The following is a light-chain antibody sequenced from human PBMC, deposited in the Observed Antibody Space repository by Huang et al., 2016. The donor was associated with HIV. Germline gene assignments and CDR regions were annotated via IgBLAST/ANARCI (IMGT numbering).Light chain of an antibody. J-gene: IGKJ1*01. CDR3: QHYGPTPSWT. CDR2: AAS. CDR1: EGIRSYY. V-gene: IGKV3-20*01. Sequence: EIVLTQSPGTLSLSPGERAALSCRASEGIRSYYVAWYQQKPGQAPRLLIYAASSRATGIPDRFSVSGSGTDFTLTISRLEPEDFAVYYCQHYGPTPSWTFGQGTKVEIK.